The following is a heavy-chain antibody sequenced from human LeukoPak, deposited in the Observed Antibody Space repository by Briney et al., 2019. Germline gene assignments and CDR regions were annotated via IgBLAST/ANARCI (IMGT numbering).Heavy chain of an antibody. CDR2: INGSGGST. J-gene: IGHJ4*02. V-gene: IGHV3-20*04. CDR1: GFTFDDYG. CDR3: ARGEYNYYVSSAYYYYFDC. D-gene: IGHD3-22*01. Sequence: PGGSLRLSCAASGFTFDDYGMSWVRQAPGKGLEWVSGINGSGGSTEYADSVKGRFTISRDNAKNSLYLQMNSLRAEDTAVYYCARGEYNYYVSSAYYYYFDCWGQGTLVTVSS.